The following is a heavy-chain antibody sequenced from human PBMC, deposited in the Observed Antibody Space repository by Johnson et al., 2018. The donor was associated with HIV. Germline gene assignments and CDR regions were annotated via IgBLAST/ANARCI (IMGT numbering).Heavy chain of an antibody. CDR2: IKEDGSEK. V-gene: IGHV3-7*01. CDR3: ARDPRSSSWYYYSNDAVDI. D-gene: IGHD6-13*01. Sequence: EVQLVESGGGLVQPGGSLRLSCAASGFTFRSFWMSWVRQAPGKGLDWVANIKEDGSEKYYVNSVKGRFTISRDNSKNTLYLQMNSLRAEDTAVYYCARDPRSSSWYYYSNDAVDIWGQGTMVTVSS. CDR1: GFTFRSFW. J-gene: IGHJ3*02.